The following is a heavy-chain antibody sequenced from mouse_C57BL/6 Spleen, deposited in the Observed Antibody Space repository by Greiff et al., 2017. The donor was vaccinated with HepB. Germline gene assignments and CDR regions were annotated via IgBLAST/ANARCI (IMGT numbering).Heavy chain of an antibody. CDR3: ARYPYYYGSSDRWYFDV. D-gene: IGHD1-1*01. CDR2: ILPGSGST. V-gene: IGHV1-9*01. Sequence: VQLQQSGAELMKPGASVKLSCKATGYTFTGYWIEWVKQRPGHGLEWIGEILPGSGSTNYNEKFKGKATFTADTSSNTAYMQHSSLTTEDSVIYYCARYPYYYGSSDRWYFDVWGTGTTVTVSS. CDR1: GYTFTGYW. J-gene: IGHJ1*03.